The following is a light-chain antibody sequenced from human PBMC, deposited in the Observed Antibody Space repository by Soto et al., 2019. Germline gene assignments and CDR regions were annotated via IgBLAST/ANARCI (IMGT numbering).Light chain of an antibody. V-gene: IGKV3-15*01. Sequence: EIVLTQSPGTLSLSPGERATLSCSASQSVSSNLAWYQQKPGQAPRLLIYGASTRATGIPARFSGTGFGTEFTLTISSLQSGDSAVYYCQQYNNRPRTFGQGTKVDI. J-gene: IGKJ1*01. CDR1: QSVSSN. CDR2: GAS. CDR3: QQYNNRPRT.